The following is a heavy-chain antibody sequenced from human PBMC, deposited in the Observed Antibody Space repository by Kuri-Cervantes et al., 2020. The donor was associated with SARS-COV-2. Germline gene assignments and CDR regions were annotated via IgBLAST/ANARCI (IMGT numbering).Heavy chain of an antibody. CDR2: VNHRGST. J-gene: IGHJ4*02. D-gene: IGHD4-23*01. V-gene: IGHV4-34*01. CDR1: GESFSGYY. CDR3: ARTHPLYGGNSGPYFDY. Sequence: SETLSLTCAFYGESFSGYYWNWIRQSPGKGLEWIGEVNHRGSTNYNPSLKSRVTISVDTSSKQFSLKLTSVTAADTAVYYCARTHPLYGGNSGPYFDYWGQGTLVTVSS.